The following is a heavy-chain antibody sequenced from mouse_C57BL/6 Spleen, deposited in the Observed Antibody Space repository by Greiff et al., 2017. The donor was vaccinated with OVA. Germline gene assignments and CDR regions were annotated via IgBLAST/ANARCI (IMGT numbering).Heavy chain of an antibody. CDR2: IWSGGST. V-gene: IGHV2-2*01. J-gene: IGHJ3*01. D-gene: IGHD2-1*01. Sequence: VKLKQSGPGLVQPSQSLSITCTVSGFSLTSYGVHWVRQSPGKGLEWLGVIWSGGSTAYNAAFISRLSISKDNSKSQVFFKMNSLQADDTAIYYCASSTMVTPFAYWGQGTLVTVSA. CDR3: ASSTMVTPFAY. CDR1: GFSLTSYG.